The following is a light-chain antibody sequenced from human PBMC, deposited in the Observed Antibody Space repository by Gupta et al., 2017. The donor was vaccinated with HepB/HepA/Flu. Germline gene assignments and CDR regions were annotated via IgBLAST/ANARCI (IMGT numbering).Light chain of an antibody. Sequence: EVLLTQSPATLSLSPGERATLSCRASESISNYLGWYQQKPGQPPRLLISDAFNRATGIPARFSGSGSGTDFTLTISSLEPEDFAVYYCQQRSKWPFTFGQGTQLDIK. CDR1: ESISNY. CDR2: DAF. V-gene: IGKV3-11*01. CDR3: QQRSKWPFT. J-gene: IGKJ5*01.